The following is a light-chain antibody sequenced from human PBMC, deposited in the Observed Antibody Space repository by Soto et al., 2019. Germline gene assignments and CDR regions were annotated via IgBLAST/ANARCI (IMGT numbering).Light chain of an antibody. CDR3: QQFNSYPIT. Sequence: AIQLTQSPSSLSASVGDRVTITCRASQGISSALAWYQQKPGKAPKLLIYDASSLESGVPSRFSGSGSGTDFPLTICSLQPEDFAAYYCQQFNSYPITFGQGTRLVI. J-gene: IGKJ5*01. CDR1: QGISSA. CDR2: DAS. V-gene: IGKV1-13*02.